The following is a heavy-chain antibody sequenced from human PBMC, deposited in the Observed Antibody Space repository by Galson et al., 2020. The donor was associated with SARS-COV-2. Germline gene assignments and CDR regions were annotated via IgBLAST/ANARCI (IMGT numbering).Heavy chain of an antibody. Sequence: SQTLSLTCTVSGGSISSGSYYWSWIRQPAGKGLEWIGRIYTSGSTNYNPSLTSRVTISVDTSKNQFSLKLSSVTAADTAVYYCASYSSGWHLDYWGQGTLVTVSS. CDR1: GGSISSGSYY. J-gene: IGHJ4*02. CDR2: IYTSGST. D-gene: IGHD6-19*01. V-gene: IGHV4-61*02. CDR3: ASYSSGWHLDY.